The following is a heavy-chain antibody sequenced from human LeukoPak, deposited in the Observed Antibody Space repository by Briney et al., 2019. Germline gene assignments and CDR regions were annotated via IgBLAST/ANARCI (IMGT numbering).Heavy chain of an antibody. CDR1: GGSFSGYY. V-gene: IGHV4-34*01. J-gene: IGHJ2*01. CDR2: INQSGST. CDR3: ARNFDL. Sequence: SETLSLTCAVYGGSFSGYYWIWIRQPPGKGLEWIGDINQSGSTNYNPSLKSRVTISIDTSKDHFSLTLSSVTAADTAVYYCARNFDLWGRGTLVTVSS.